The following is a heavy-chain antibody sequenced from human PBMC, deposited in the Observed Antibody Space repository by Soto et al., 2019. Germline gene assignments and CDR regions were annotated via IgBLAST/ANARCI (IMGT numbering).Heavy chain of an antibody. Sequence: SETLSLTCAVYGGFVSSGSYYWSWIRQPPGKGLEWIGEMSHSGGTHLNPSLKSRVTISVDTSKNQFSLKMSSVTAADTALYYCARVERGTATTVVDAFDIWGPGTMVTVS. J-gene: IGHJ3*02. D-gene: IGHD1-1*01. CDR3: ARVERGTATTVVDAFDI. CDR1: GGFVSSGSYY. CDR2: MSHSGGT. V-gene: IGHV4-61*01.